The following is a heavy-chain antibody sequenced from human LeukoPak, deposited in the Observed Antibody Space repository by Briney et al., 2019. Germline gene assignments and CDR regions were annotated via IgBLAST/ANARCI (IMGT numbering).Heavy chain of an antibody. CDR1: GFTFSSYA. Sequence: PGGSLRLSCAASGFTFSSYAMSWVRQAPGQELEWVSAISGSGGSTYYADSVKGRFTISRDNSKNTLYLQMNSLRAEDTAVYYCAKASRWGIAAADYYFDYWGQGTLVTVSS. CDR2: ISGSGGST. CDR3: AKASRWGIAAADYYFDY. J-gene: IGHJ4*02. V-gene: IGHV3-23*01. D-gene: IGHD6-13*01.